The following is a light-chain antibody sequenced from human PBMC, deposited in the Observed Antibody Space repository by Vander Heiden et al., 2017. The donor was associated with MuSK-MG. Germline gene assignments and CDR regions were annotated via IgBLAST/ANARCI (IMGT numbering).Light chain of an antibody. CDR2: GAS. CDR1: QSVSSY. Sequence: EIVLTHSPATLSLSPGGRATLSCRASQSVSSYLAWYQQKPGQAPRLLIYGASNRAAGIPARFSGSGSGTDFTLTISSLEPEDFAVYYCHQRSNWPRTFGQGTKVEIK. V-gene: IGKV3-11*01. CDR3: HQRSNWPRT. J-gene: IGKJ1*01.